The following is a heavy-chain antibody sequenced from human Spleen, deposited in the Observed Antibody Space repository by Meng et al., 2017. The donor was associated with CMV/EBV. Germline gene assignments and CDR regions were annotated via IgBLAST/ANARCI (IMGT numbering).Heavy chain of an antibody. CDR3: ARVLYGSGSYYPAD. J-gene: IGHJ4*02. Sequence: ESLKISCAASGFTFSSFTMNWVRQAPGQGLEWVSSISPSSSYIYYADSVKGRFTISRDNGNDSLYLQMNSLRAEDTAVYYCARVLYGSGSYYPADWGQGTLVTVSS. CDR2: ISPSSSYI. D-gene: IGHD3-10*01. V-gene: IGHV3-21*01. CDR1: GFTFSSFT.